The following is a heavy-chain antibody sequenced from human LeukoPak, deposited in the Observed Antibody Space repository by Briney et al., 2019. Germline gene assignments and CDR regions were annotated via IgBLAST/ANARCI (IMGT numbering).Heavy chain of an antibody. CDR1: GYTFTSYG. CDR3: ARVQSPQRGYDFWSGYPLGFDP. J-gene: IGHJ5*02. D-gene: IGHD3-3*01. Sequence: ASVKVSCKASGYTFTSYGISWVRQAPGQGLEWMGWISACNGNTNYAQKLQGRVTMTTDTSTSTAYMELSRLRSDDTAVYYCARVQSPQRGYDFWSGYPLGFDPWGQGTLVTVSS. CDR2: ISACNGNT. V-gene: IGHV1-18*01.